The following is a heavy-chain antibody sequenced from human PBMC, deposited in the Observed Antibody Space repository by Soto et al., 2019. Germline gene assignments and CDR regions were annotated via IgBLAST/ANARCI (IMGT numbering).Heavy chain of an antibody. Sequence: EVQLLESGGGLVQPGGSLRLSCAASGFTFSSYAMRWVRQAPVKGLEWVSAISGSGGSTYYADSVKGRFTISRDNSKNTLYLQMNSLRAEDTAVYYCWRRGSGSYYDYWGQGTLVTVSS. CDR1: GFTFSSYA. J-gene: IGHJ4*02. V-gene: IGHV3-23*01. CDR2: ISGSGGST. D-gene: IGHD1-26*01. CDR3: WRRGSGSYYDY.